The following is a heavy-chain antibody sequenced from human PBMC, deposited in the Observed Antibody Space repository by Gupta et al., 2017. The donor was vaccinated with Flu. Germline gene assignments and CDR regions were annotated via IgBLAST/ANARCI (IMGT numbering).Heavy chain of an antibody. D-gene: IGHD6-19*01. CDR3: ARGFRTGYSSGWYGYY. J-gene: IGHJ4*02. CDR2: ISSSGSTI. Sequence: EVQLVESGGGLVQPGGSLRLSCAASGFTFSSYEMNWVRQAPGKGLEWVSYISSSGSTIYYADSVKGRFTISRDNAKNSLYLQMNSLRAEDTAVYYCARGFRTGYSSGWYGYYWGQGTLVTVSS. CDR1: GFTFSSYE. V-gene: IGHV3-48*03.